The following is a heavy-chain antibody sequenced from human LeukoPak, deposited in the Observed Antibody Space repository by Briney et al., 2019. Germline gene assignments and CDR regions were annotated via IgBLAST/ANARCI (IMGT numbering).Heavy chain of an antibody. J-gene: IGHJ4*02. D-gene: IGHD4-23*01. Sequence: PSETLSLTCAVHGGSFSVYHWNWPRQFPGKGLEWLGEINERGHTNYNPSLESRVTISVDTSKKQFSLKLSSVAAADTAVYYCARDPTTVVTTPYYFDFWGQGTLVTVSS. CDR2: INERGHT. CDR3: ARDPTTVVTTPYYFDF. CDR1: GGSFSVYH. V-gene: IGHV4-34*01.